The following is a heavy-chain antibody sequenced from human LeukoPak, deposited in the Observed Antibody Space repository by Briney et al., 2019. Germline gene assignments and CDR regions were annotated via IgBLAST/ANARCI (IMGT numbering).Heavy chain of an antibody. CDR1: GGSITSYY. CDR3: AKDNRDTSSFDY. Sequence: PSETLSLTCTVSGGSITSYYWSWIRQPPGKGLEWIGYIYYSGSTNYNPSLKSRVTISVDSSKNQFSLKLSSVTAADTAVYFCAKDNRDTSSFDYWGQGTLVTVSS. J-gene: IGHJ4*02. CDR2: IYYSGST. D-gene: IGHD2-2*01. V-gene: IGHV4-59*01.